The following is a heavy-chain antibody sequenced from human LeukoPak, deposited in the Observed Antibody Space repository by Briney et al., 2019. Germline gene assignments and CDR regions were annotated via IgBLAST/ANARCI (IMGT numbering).Heavy chain of an antibody. Sequence: GGSLRHSCAASGFTFTRYWMKWVRQAPGKGLEWVANINEDGSEKYYVDSVKGRFTISRDNAKSSLYLQMNSLRAEDTAVYYCARGAFWSFGIWGQGTMVTVSS. V-gene: IGHV3-7*04. D-gene: IGHD3-3*02. CDR2: INEDGSEK. J-gene: IGHJ3*02. CDR3: ARGAFWSFGI. CDR1: GFTFTRYW.